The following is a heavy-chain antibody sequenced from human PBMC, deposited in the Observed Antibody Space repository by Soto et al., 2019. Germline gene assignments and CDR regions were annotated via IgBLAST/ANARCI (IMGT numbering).Heavy chain of an antibody. CDR3: AREPPFTGFFDY. D-gene: IGHD3-16*01. J-gene: IGHJ4*02. CDR2: ISPGGDFT. V-gene: IGHV1-46*01. CDR1: GYTLTSYY. Sequence: ASVKLSCKASGYTLTSYYMHWVRQAPGQGLEWMGVISPGGDFTNYVQKFQGRVTVTRDTSTSTVYMELRSLTSEDTAVYYCAREPPFTGFFDYWGQGALVTVSS.